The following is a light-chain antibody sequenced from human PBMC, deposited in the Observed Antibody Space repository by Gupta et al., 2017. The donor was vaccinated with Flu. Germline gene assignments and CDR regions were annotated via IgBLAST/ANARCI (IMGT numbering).Light chain of an antibody. V-gene: IGLV6-57*01. CDR2: EDN. J-gene: IGLJ3*02. CDR1: SGSIASNY. Sequence: TVTISCTRSSGSIASNYVQWLQQRPGSSHTTGNVEDNQRPSGVPDRCSGYIDSSSNSDSLASSGLKTEDESADCCQSYDRTSWVFGGGTKLTVL. CDR3: QSYDRTSWV.